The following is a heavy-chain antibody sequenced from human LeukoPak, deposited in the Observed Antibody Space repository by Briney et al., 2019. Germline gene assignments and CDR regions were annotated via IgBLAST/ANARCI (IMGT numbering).Heavy chain of an antibody. CDR1: GYTFTSYG. CDR3: ARDTDGYSPGYFDY. Sequence: GASVKVSCKASGYTFTSYGISWVRQAPGQGLEWMGWISAYNGNTNYAQKLQGRVTMTTDTSTSTAYMELRSLRSDDTAVYYCARDTDGYSPGYFDYWGQGTLVTVSS. V-gene: IGHV1-18*01. D-gene: IGHD5-24*01. J-gene: IGHJ4*02. CDR2: ISAYNGNT.